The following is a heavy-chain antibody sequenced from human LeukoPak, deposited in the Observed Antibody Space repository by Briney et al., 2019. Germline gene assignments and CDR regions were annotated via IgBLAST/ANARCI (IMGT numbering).Heavy chain of an antibody. D-gene: IGHD6-25*01. CDR1: GFTFSNYW. CDR2: IKQDGSEK. Sequence: GGSLRLSCAASGFTFSNYWMSWVRQALGKGPEWVANIKQDGSEKYSVDSLKGRFTISRDNAKRSLYLQMNSLRADDTAVYYCARYQGGGWDVWGQGTTVTVSS. V-gene: IGHV3-7*01. J-gene: IGHJ6*02. CDR3: ARYQGGGWDV.